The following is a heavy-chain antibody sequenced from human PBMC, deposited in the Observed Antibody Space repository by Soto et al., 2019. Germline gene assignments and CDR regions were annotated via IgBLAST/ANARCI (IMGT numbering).Heavy chain of an antibody. V-gene: IGHV1-18*01. J-gene: IGHJ4*02. CDR2: ISAYNGNT. CDR3: ASTPPGSYYDSSGYGLDY. D-gene: IGHD3-22*01. Sequence: GASVKVSCKASGYTFTSYGISWVRQAPGQGLEWMGWISAYNGNTNYAQKLQGRVTMTTDTSTSTAYMELRSLRSDDTAVYYCASTPPGSYYDSSGYGLDYWGQGTLVTVSS. CDR1: GYTFTSYG.